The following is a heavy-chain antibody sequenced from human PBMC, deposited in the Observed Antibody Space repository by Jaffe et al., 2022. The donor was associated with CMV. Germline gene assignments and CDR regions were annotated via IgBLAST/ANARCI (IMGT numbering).Heavy chain of an antibody. CDR3: ARCKYYYDSSGYYWNDAFDI. CDR2: IYYSGST. D-gene: IGHD3-22*01. V-gene: IGHV4-59*01. J-gene: IGHJ3*02. CDR1: GGSISSYY. Sequence: QVQLQESGPGLVKPSETLSLTCTVSGGSISSYYWSWIRQPPGKGLEWIGYIYYSGSTNYNPSLKSRVTISVDTSKNQFSLKLSSVTAADTAVYYCARCKYYYDSSGYYWNDAFDIWGQGTMVTVSS.